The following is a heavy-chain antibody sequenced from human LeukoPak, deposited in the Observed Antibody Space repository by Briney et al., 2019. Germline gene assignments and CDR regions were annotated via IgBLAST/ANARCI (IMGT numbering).Heavy chain of an antibody. Sequence: SATLSLACTVSGGFISSYYWSWIRQPPGKGLEWIGYIYYSGSTNYNPSLKSRVTISVDTSKNQFSLKLSSVTAADTAVYYCARIISGWYYFDYWGQGTLVTVSS. CDR1: GGFISSYY. CDR3: ARIISGWYYFDY. V-gene: IGHV4-59*01. J-gene: IGHJ4*02. CDR2: IYYSGST. D-gene: IGHD6-19*01.